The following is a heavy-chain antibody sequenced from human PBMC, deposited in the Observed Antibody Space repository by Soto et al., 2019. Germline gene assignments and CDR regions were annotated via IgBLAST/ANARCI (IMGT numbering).Heavy chain of an antibody. CDR3: ARATFGDYDRPFDI. J-gene: IGHJ3*02. V-gene: IGHV3-23*01. Sequence: EVRLLESGGGLLQPGRSLRLSCAASGFTFSSHAMSWVRQAPGRGLEWVSGITDGGDNTYYADSVKGRFIISRDNSKNTLYLQMDSLRAEDTALYYCARATFGDYDRPFDIWGQGTMVTVSS. CDR2: ITDGGDNT. D-gene: IGHD4-17*01. CDR1: GFTFSSHA.